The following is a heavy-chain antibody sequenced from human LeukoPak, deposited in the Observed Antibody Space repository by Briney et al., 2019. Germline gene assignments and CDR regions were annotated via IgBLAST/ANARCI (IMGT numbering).Heavy chain of an antibody. CDR3: ARGDEYSSSSVSYYGMDV. V-gene: IGHV1-8*01. D-gene: IGHD6-6*01. CDR1: GYTFTSYD. CDR2: MNPNSGNT. J-gene: IGHJ6*02. Sequence: GASVKVSCKASGYTFTSYDINWVRQATGQGLEWMGWMNPNSGNTGYAQKFQGRVTMTRNTSISTAYMELSGLRSEDTAVYYCARGDEYSSSSVSYYGMDVWGQGTTVTVSS.